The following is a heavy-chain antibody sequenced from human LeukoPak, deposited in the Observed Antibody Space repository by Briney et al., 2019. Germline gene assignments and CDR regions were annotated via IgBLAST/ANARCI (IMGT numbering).Heavy chain of an antibody. CDR1: GFTFSSYE. D-gene: IGHD3-10*01. V-gene: IGHV3-48*03. Sequence: GGSLRLPCAASGFTFSSYEMNWVRQAPGKGLEWVSYISSSGSTIYYADSVKGRFTISRDNAKNSLYLQMNSLRAEDTAVYYCARADYGSTYYFDYWGQGTLVTVSS. CDR2: ISSSGSTI. CDR3: ARADYGSTYYFDY. J-gene: IGHJ4*02.